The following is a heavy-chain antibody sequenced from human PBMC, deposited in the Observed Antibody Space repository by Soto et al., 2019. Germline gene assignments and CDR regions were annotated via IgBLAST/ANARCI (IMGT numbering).Heavy chain of an antibody. V-gene: IGHV3-7*04. CDR3: ARGDYGDYYWYFDL. D-gene: IGHD4-17*01. CDR1: GFTFSSYW. CDR2: IKQDGSEK. J-gene: IGHJ2*01. Sequence: GGSLRLSCAASGFTFSSYWMSWVRQAPGKGLEWVANIKQDGSEKYYVDSVKGRFTISRDNAKNSLYLQMNSLRAEDTAVYYCARGDYGDYYWYFDLWGRGTLVTVSS.